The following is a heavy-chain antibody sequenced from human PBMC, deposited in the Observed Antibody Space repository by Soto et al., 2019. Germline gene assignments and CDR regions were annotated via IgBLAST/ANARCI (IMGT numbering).Heavy chain of an antibody. Sequence: GGSLRLSCAASGFTFSGSAMHWVRQASGKGLEWVGRIRSKANSYATAYAASVKGRFTISRDDSKNTAYLQMNSLRAEDTAVYYCARGPGPYYWNDLYYYYGMDVWGQGTTVTVSS. D-gene: IGHD1-1*01. J-gene: IGHJ6*02. V-gene: IGHV3-73*01. CDR2: IRSKANSYAT. CDR3: ARGPGPYYWNDLYYYYGMDV. CDR1: GFTFSGSA.